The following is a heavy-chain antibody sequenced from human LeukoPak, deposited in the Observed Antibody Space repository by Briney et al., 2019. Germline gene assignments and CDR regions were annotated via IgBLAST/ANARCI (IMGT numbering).Heavy chain of an antibody. CDR3: ARGSTPSYYYDTSGHFDY. Sequence: GASVTVSCKASGYTFTSYYMHWVRQAPGQGLEWMGIINPSGGSANYAQKFQGRVTMTRDTSTSTVYMELSSLRSEDTAVYYCARGSTPSYYYDTSGHFDYWGQGTLVTVSS. V-gene: IGHV1-46*01. J-gene: IGHJ4*02. CDR1: GYTFTSYY. D-gene: IGHD3-22*01. CDR2: INPSGGSA.